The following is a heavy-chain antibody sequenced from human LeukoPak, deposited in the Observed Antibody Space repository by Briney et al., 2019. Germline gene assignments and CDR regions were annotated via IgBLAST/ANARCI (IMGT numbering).Heavy chain of an antibody. CDR2: ISSSSSYI. D-gene: IGHD3-10*01. CDR1: GFTFSSYE. V-gene: IGHV3-21*05. Sequence: PGGSLRLSCAASGFTFSSYEMNWVRQAPGKGLEWVSYISSSSSYIYYADSVKGRFTISRDNAKNSLYLQMNSLRAEDTAVYYCARASGSGSYYPRDWGQGTLVTVSS. J-gene: IGHJ4*02. CDR3: ARASGSGSYYPRD.